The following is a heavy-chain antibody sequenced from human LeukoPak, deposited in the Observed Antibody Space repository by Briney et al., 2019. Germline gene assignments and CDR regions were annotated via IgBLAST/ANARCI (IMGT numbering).Heavy chain of an antibody. V-gene: IGHV1-69*04. J-gene: IGHJ4*02. CDR2: IIPILGIA. CDR3: ARDLPLGNYGDHPFRPPYYFDY. Sequence: SVKVSCKASGGTFSSYAISWVRQAPGQGLEWMGRIIPILGIANYAQKFQGRVTITADKSTSTAYMELSSLRSEDTAVYYCARDLPLGNYGDHPFRPPYYFDYWGQGTLVTVSS. D-gene: IGHD4-17*01. CDR1: GGTFSSYA.